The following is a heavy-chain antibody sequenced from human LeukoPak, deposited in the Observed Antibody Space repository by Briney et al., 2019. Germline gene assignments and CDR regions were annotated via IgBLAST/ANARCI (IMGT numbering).Heavy chain of an antibody. Sequence: GGSLRLSCAASGFTFSSYAMSWVRQAPGKGLEWVSAISGSGGSTYYADSVKGRFTISRDNSKNTLYLQMNSLRAEDTAVYYCARGHCSSTSCYTIDAFDIWGQGTMVTVSS. V-gene: IGHV3-23*01. CDR3: ARGHCSSTSCYTIDAFDI. CDR1: GFTFSSYA. CDR2: ISGSGGST. J-gene: IGHJ3*02. D-gene: IGHD2-2*02.